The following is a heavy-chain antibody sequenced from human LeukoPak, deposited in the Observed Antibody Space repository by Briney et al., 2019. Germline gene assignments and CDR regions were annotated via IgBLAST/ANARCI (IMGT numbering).Heavy chain of an antibody. D-gene: IGHD3-22*01. V-gene: IGHV3-21*01. CDR3: ARFPDCYDSTGQFDY. J-gene: IGHJ4*02. Sequence: GGSLRLSCAASGFTFSSYSMNWVRQAPGKGLEWGSSISSSSNYIYYADSVKGRFTISRDNAKNSLYLQMNSLRAEDTAVHYCARFPDCYDSTGQFDYWGQGTLVTVSS. CDR1: GFTFSSYS. CDR2: ISSSSNYI.